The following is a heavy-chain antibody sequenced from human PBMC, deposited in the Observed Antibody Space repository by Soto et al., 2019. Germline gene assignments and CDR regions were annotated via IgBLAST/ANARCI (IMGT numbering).Heavy chain of an antibody. V-gene: IGHV1-18*01. CDR1: GYTFKSFG. Sequence: QVQPVQSGAEVKKPGASVKVTCTASGYTFKSFGVSWVRQAPGQGLEWMGWISAYSGNTNYEQKFQGRITLTTDTSTSTAYMELRSLRSDVTAIYYCARDNWIYVRSNWFDPWGQGSLVSVSS. J-gene: IGHJ5*02. CDR2: ISAYSGNT. D-gene: IGHD1-7*01. CDR3: ARDNWIYVRSNWFDP.